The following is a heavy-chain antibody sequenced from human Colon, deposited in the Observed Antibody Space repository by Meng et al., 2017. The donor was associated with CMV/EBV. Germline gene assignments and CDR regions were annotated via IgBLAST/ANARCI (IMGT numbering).Heavy chain of an antibody. V-gene: IGHV3-48*03. D-gene: IGHD3-3*01. CDR1: GFTFSSFE. CDR2: ISSRGDTT. CDR3: AREFWSGYIGYYYYGIDA. Sequence: GGSLRLSCGGSGFTFSSFEMNWVRQAPGKGLEWVAFISSRGDTTYYVDSVKGRFTISRDNAKKSLYLQMNSLRAEDTAVYYCAREFWSGYIGYYYYGIDAWGQGTTVTVSS. J-gene: IGHJ6*02.